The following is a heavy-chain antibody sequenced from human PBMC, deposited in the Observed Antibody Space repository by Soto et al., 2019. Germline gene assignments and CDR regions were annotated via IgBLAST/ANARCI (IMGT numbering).Heavy chain of an antibody. V-gene: IGHV3-21*01. D-gene: IGHD3-3*01. CDR3: AREMREYCDLCSGYYRSDDAFDI. CDR2: ISSRSSYI. CDR1: GFTFSSYS. Sequence: GGSLRLSCAASGFTFSSYSMNWVRQAPGKGMEWVSSISSRSSYIYYADSVKGRFTITRDNAKNSLSLKFNSLGAEDTAVYYCAREMREYCDLCSGYYRSDDAFDIWGQGTMVTVSS. J-gene: IGHJ3*02.